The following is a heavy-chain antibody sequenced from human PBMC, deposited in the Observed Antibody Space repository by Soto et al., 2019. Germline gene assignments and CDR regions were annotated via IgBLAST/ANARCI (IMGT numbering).Heavy chain of an antibody. J-gene: IGHJ1*01. CDR3: ARSPNYGDYGIAEYFQH. Sequence: GGSLRLSCAASGFTFSSYGMHWVRQAPGKGLEWVAVIWYDGSNKYYADSVKGRFTISRDNSKNTLYLQMNSLRAEDTAVYYCARSPNYGDYGIAEYFQHWGQGTLVTVSS. D-gene: IGHD4-17*01. V-gene: IGHV3-33*01. CDR1: GFTFSSYG. CDR2: IWYDGSNK.